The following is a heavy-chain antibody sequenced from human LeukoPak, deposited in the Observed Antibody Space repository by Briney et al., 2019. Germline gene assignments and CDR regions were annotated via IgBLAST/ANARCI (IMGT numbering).Heavy chain of an antibody. V-gene: IGHV1-69*13. CDR1: GGTFSSYA. CDR3: ARCKYSYGHHLDY. D-gene: IGHD5-18*01. CDR2: IIPIFGTA. J-gene: IGHJ4*02. Sequence: VASVKVSCKASGGTFSSYAISWVRQAPGQGLEWMGGIIPIFGTANYAQKFQGRVTITADESTSTAYMELSSLRSEDTAVYYCARCKYSYGHHLDYWGQGTLVTVSS.